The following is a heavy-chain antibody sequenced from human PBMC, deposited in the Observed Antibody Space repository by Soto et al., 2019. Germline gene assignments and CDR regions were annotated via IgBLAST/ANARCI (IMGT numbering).Heavy chain of an antibody. J-gene: IGHJ2*01. D-gene: IGHD6-13*01. CDR3: ARSLPLAAAGYWYFDL. Sequence: ASVKVSCKASGYTFTSYDINWVRQATGQGLEWMGWMNPNSGNTGYAQKFQGGVTMTRNTSISTAYMELSSLRSEDMAVYYCARSLPLAAAGYWYFDLWGRGTLVTVSS. V-gene: IGHV1-8*02. CDR1: GYTFTSYD. CDR2: MNPNSGNT.